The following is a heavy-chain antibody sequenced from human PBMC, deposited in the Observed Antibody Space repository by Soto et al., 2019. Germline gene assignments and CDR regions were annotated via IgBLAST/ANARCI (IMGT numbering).Heavy chain of an antibody. CDR3: ARMNYYDTSGYRFDY. CDR2: IYHTGNA. D-gene: IGHD3-22*01. CDR1: GDSISNSRFY. J-gene: IGHJ4*02. V-gene: IGHV4-39*07. Sequence: SETLSLTCSVSGDSISNSRFYWAWIRQPPGEGLEWIGSIYHTGNAYYNPSLKSRVTIFVDTSKNQFSLKLNSVTAADTAVYYCARMNYYDTSGYRFDYWGQGMMVTVSS.